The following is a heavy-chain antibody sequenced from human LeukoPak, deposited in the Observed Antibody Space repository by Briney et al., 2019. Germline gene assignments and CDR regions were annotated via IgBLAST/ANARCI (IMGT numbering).Heavy chain of an antibody. J-gene: IGHJ5*02. D-gene: IGHD4-23*01. CDR3: ARDVTYYGGDWFDP. Sequence: GGSLRLSCAASGFTFSSSAMNWVRQAPGKGLEWVSYISSGTSTIYYTDSVKGRFTISRDNAKNSLYLQMNSLRAEDTAVYYCARDVTYYGGDWFDPWGQGTLVTVSS. CDR2: ISSGTSTI. CDR1: GFTFSSSA. V-gene: IGHV3-48*04.